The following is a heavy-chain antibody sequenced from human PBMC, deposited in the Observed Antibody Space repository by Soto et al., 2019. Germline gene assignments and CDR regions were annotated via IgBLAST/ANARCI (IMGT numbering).Heavy chain of an antibody. J-gene: IGHJ6*02. Sequence: SVKVSCKASGGTFCSYAISWVRQAPGQGLEWMGGIIPIFGTANYAQKFQGRVTITADESTSTAYMELSSLRSEDTAVYYCARPRDGYNYPYYYGMDVWGQGTTVTVSS. CDR2: IIPIFGTA. CDR1: GGTFCSYA. D-gene: IGHD5-12*01. V-gene: IGHV1-69*13. CDR3: ARPRDGYNYPYYYGMDV.